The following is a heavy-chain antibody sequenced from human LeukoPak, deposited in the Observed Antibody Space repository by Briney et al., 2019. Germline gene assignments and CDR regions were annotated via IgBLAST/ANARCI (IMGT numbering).Heavy chain of an antibody. CDR3: ARDYYGLNWFDP. J-gene: IGHJ5*02. V-gene: IGHV3-30*04. D-gene: IGHD3-10*01. Sequence: GGSLRLSCAASGFTFSSYAMHWVRQAPGKGLEWVAVISYDGSNKYYADSVKGRFTISRDNSKNTLYLQMNSLRAEDTAVYYCARDYYGLNWFDPWGQGTLVTVSP. CDR1: GFTFSSYA. CDR2: ISYDGSNK.